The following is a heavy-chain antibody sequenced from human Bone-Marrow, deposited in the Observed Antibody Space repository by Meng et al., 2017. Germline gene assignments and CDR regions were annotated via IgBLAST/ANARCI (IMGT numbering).Heavy chain of an antibody. V-gene: IGHV1-69*06. CDR3: ARAGDDILTGYSDDRPGVYYYGMDV. J-gene: IGHJ6*02. Sequence: SVKVSCKASGGTFSSYTISWVRQAPGQGLEWMGGIIPIFGTANYAQKFQGRVTITADKSTSTAYMELSSLRSEDTAVYYCARAGDDILTGYSDDRPGVYYYGMDVWGQGTTVTVSS. CDR1: GGTFSSYT. CDR2: IIPIFGTA. D-gene: IGHD3-9*01.